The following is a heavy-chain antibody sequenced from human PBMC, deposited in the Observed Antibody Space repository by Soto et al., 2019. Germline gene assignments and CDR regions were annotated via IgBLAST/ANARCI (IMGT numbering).Heavy chain of an antibody. Sequence: SETLSLTCTVFGGSIRSYYWSWIRQPPGKGLEWIGYIYYSGSTNYNPSLKSRVTISVDTSKNQFSLKLSSVTAADTDVYYCARRYGTCFDYWGQGTLVTVSS. CDR3: ARRYGTCFDY. D-gene: IGHD5-18*01. CDR1: GGSIRSYY. V-gene: IGHV4-59*08. J-gene: IGHJ4*02. CDR2: IYYSGST.